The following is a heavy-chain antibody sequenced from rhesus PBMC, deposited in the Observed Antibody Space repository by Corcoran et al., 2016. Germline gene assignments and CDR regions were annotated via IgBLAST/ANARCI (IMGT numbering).Heavy chain of an antibody. CDR3: TRGRDSSGWYSLDV. Sequence: QVQLVQSVSEITQPGASVKLSCSTSGYTFTCSYLHLVRQDPGPGLEWIGLISPYNGKKGYAKNFQGRVTITTDTSTNTGYMELSSLRSEDTAVYYCTRGRDSSGWYSLDVWGRGVLVTVSS. D-gene: IGHD6-31*01. V-gene: IGHV1-180*01. CDR1: GYTFTCSY. J-gene: IGHJ5-2*02. CDR2: ISPYNGKK.